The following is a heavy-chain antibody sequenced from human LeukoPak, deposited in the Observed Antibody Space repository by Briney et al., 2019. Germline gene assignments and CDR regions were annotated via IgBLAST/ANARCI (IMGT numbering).Heavy chain of an antibody. CDR3: ARVMMSGERHMDV. J-gene: IGHJ6*03. CDR1: GFTFSNYW. CDR2: INGDGSTT. D-gene: IGHD1-26*01. Sequence: GGSLRLSCAASGFTFSNYWMHWVRQGLGKGLVWVSRINGDGSTTHYADSVKGRFTISRDNAKNTLYLQLNSLRAEDTAVYYCARVMMSGERHMDVWGKGTTVTVSS. V-gene: IGHV3-74*01.